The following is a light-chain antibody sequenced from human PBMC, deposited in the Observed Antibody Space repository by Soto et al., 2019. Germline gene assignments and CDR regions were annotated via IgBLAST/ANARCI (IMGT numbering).Light chain of an antibody. CDR1: QSVSSSY. V-gene: IGKV3-20*01. Sequence: XVLSQSPGSLTLSTGERATLSCRASQSVSSSYLAWYQQKPGQAPRLLIYGASSRATGIPDRFSGSGSGTDFTLTISRLEPEDFAVYYCQQYGSSPMYTFGQGTRLEIK. J-gene: IGKJ5*01. CDR3: QQYGSSPMYT. CDR2: GAS.